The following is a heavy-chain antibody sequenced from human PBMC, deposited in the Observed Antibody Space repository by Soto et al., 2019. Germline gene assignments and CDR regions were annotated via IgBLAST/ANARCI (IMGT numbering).Heavy chain of an antibody. CDR1: GGSISSGGYY. CDR2: IYYSGRT. CDR3: ARFYYDSLTGSPYFDY. D-gene: IGHD3-9*01. V-gene: IGHV4-31*03. Sequence: QVQLQESGPGLVKPSQTLSLTCTVSGGSISSGGYYWSWIRQHPGKGLEWIGYIYYSGRTYYNPSLKGRVTISVDTSKNQFSLNLSSVTAADTAVYYCARFYYDSLTGSPYFDYWGQGTLVTVSS. J-gene: IGHJ4*02.